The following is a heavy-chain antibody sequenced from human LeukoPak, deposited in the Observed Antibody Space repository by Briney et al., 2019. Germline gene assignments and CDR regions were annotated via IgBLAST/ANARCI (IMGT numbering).Heavy chain of an antibody. D-gene: IGHD6-13*01. CDR1: GLTFSSYA. Sequence: GGSLRLSCAASGLTFSSYAMGWVRQAPEKGLEWVSAITGSGDTTNYSDSVKGRFTISRDNSRNTLYLQMNSLRAEDTAVYYCAKDLRGPAAGTWYFDLWGRGTLVTVSS. V-gene: IGHV3-23*01. CDR3: AKDLRGPAAGTWYFDL. J-gene: IGHJ2*01. CDR2: ITGSGDTT.